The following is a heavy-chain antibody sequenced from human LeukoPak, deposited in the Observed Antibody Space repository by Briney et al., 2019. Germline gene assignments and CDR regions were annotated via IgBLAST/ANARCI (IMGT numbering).Heavy chain of an antibody. Sequence: GGSLRLSCAASGFTFSSYSMNWVRQAPGKGLEWVSSISSSSSYIYYADSVKGRFTISRDNAKNSLYLQMNSLRAEDTAVYYCARAKDSSDYYWDYWGQGTLVTVSS. CDR3: ARAKDSSDYYWDY. CDR1: GFTFSSYS. D-gene: IGHD3-22*01. J-gene: IGHJ4*02. V-gene: IGHV3-21*01. CDR2: ISSSSSYI.